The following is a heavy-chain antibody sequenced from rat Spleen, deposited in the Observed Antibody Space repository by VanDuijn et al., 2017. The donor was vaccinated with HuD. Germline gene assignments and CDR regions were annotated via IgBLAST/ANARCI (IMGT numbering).Heavy chain of an antibody. CDR2: ISYDGSST. J-gene: IGHJ2*01. CDR3: ARHDRYFDY. V-gene: IGHV5-29*01. CDR1: GFTFSNYG. Sequence: EVQLVESGGGLVQPGRSLKLSCAASGFTFSNYGMAWVRQAPTKGLEWVATISYDGSSTYYRDSVKGRFTISRDNAKSTLYLQMDSLRSEDTATYYCARHDRYFDYWGQGVMVTVSS.